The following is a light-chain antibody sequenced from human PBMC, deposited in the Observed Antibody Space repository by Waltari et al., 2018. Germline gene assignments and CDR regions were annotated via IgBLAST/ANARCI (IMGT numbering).Light chain of an antibody. V-gene: IGKV3-20*01. CDR1: QSVSSRF. CDR2: GAS. Sequence: DIVLTQSPGTLSLSPGERATLSCRASQSVSSRFLAWYQQTPGQAPSLLIYGASTRATGIPDRFSGSGSVTDFTLTISRLEPEDFAVYYCQHYDSSPQVTFGPGTKVEVK. J-gene: IGKJ3*01. CDR3: QHYDSSPQVT.